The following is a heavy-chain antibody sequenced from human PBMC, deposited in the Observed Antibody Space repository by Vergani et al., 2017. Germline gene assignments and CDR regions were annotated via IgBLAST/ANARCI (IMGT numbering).Heavy chain of an antibody. V-gene: IGHV5-51*03. CDR3: ARRRLVPYSFDF. CDR2: FYPGDSDT. Sequence: EVQLVQSGTEVKKPGESLKISCKTSGYIFTNYWIGWVRQMPGRGLEWLGMFYPGDSDTRYSPSFQGQVTISADKSISTDYLHWTSLKASDTAVYYCARRRLVPYSFDFWGQGTMVTVSS. D-gene: IGHD2-2*01. CDR1: GYIFTNYW. J-gene: IGHJ3*01.